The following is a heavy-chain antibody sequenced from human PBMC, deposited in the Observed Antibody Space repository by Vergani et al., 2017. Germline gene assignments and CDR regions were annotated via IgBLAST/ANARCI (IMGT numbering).Heavy chain of an antibody. D-gene: IGHD3-10*01. CDR2: ISGSGGST. Sequence: EVQLLESGGGLVQPGGSLRLSCAASGFTFSSYAMSWVRQAPGKGLEWVSAISGSGGSTYYADSVKGRFTISRGNSKNTLYLQMNSLRAEDTAVYYWAKDRGSASYYNADYWGQGTLVTVSS. J-gene: IGHJ4*02. CDR3: AKDRGSASYYNADY. CDR1: GFTFSSYA. V-gene: IGHV3-23*01.